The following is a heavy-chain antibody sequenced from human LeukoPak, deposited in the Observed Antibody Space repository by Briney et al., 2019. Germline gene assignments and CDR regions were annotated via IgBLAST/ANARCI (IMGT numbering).Heavy chain of an antibody. CDR1: GGSISSSSYY. CDR3: ARSPGYSYGPIDY. D-gene: IGHD5-18*01. CDR2: IYYSGST. Sequence: SETLSLTCTVSGGSISSSSYYWGWIRQPPGKGLEWIGYIYYSGSTNYNPSLKSRVTISVDTSKNQFSLKLSSVTAADTAVYYCARSPGYSYGPIDYWGQGTLVTVSS. J-gene: IGHJ4*02. V-gene: IGHV4-61*05.